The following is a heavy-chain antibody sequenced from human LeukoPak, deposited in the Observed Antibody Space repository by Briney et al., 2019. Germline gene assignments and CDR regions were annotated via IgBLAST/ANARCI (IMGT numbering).Heavy chain of an antibody. CDR2: IYTSGST. D-gene: IGHD6-19*01. V-gene: IGHV4-61*02. CDR1: GGSISSGSYY. J-gene: IGHJ4*02. CDR3: ARQAVAGFVPY. Sequence: PSETLSLTCTVSGGSISSGSYYWSWNRQPAGKGLEWIGRIYTSGSTNYNPSLKSRVTISVDTSKNQFSLKLSSVTAADTAVYYCARQAVAGFVPYWGQGTLVTVSS.